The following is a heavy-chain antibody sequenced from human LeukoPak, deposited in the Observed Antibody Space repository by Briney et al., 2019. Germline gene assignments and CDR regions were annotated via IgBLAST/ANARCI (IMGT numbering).Heavy chain of an antibody. Sequence: GESLKISCQGSGYNFANYWIAWVRPLPGKGLECMGIIYPGDSDTRYSPSFQGQVTFSADKSISTVYLQWRSLKASDTAMYYCARREGPTARTRRDYFDYWGQGSPVTVSS. D-gene: IGHD1-26*01. CDR1: GYNFANYW. CDR3: ARREGPTARTRRDYFDY. CDR2: IYPGDSDT. V-gene: IGHV5-51*01. J-gene: IGHJ4*02.